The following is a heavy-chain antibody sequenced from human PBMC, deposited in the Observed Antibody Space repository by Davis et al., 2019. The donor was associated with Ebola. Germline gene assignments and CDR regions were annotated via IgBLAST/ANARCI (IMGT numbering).Heavy chain of an antibody. D-gene: IGHD3-3*01. J-gene: IGHJ5*02. CDR2: ISAYNGNT. V-gene: IGHV1-18*01. CDR3: ARDITIFLGGWFDP. CDR1: GYTSTNYG. Sequence: AASVKVSCKASGYTSTNYGITWVRQAPGQGLEWMGWISAYNGNTNYAQKLPGRVTMTTDTSTSTAYMELKSLRSDDTAVNFCARDITIFLGGWFDPWGQGTLVTVSS.